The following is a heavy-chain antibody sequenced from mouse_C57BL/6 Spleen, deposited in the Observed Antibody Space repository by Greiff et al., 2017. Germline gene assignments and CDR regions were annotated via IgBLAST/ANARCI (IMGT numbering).Heavy chain of an antibody. J-gene: IGHJ2*02. CDR3: ARSNWDGGYSMDY. V-gene: IGHV1-50*01. CDR1: GYTFTSYW. D-gene: IGHD4-1*01. CDR2: IYPSCGNT. Sequence: VQLQQPGAELVKPGASVKLSCKASGYTFTSYWMQWVKQRPGQGLEWIGEIYPSCGNTNYNEKFKGKATLTVDTSSSTAYMQLSSLTSEDSAVYFCARSNWDGGYSMDYWGQGTSRTVSS.